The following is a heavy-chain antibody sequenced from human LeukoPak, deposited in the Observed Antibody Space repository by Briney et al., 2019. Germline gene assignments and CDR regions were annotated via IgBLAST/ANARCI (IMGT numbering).Heavy chain of an antibody. Sequence: PGRSLRLSCAASGFTFSSYAMHWVRQAPGKGLEWVAVISYDGSNKYYADSVKGRFTISKDNSKNTLYLQMNSLRAEDTAVYYRARELVVPAFDYWGQGTLVTVSS. V-gene: IGHV3-30-3*01. CDR3: ARELVVPAFDY. J-gene: IGHJ4*02. CDR2: ISYDGSNK. CDR1: GFTFSSYA. D-gene: IGHD2-2*01.